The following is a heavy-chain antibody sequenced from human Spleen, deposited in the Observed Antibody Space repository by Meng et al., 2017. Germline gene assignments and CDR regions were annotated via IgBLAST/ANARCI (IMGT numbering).Heavy chain of an antibody. J-gene: IGHJ4*02. CDR1: VYTFTRYY. CDR2: INPNSGGT. V-gene: IGHV1-2*02. D-gene: IGHD3-22*01. Sequence: SVTVSCQASVYTFTRYYMHWVRQAPGQGLEWMGWINPNSGGTNYAQKFQGRVTVTRDTSISTVYMDLSRLRSDDTALYYCAAEGGYYDNSRYTNYWGQGTLVTVSS. CDR3: AAEGGYYDNSRYTNY.